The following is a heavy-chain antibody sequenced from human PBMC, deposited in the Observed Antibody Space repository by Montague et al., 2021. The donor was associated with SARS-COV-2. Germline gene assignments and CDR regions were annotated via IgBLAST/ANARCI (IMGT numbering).Heavy chain of an antibody. Sequence: SETLSLTCTVSFGSISTYYWSWIRQPPGKGLEWIGFIFYNGSTKYNPSLKRRVSISLDTSKNRFSLELSSVTAADTAVYYCARQDAWAYCGDECYRGWFDSWGQGTLVTVSS. CDR1: FGSISTYY. CDR2: IFYNGST. CDR3: ARQDAWAYCGDECYRGWFDS. D-gene: IGHD2-21*01. J-gene: IGHJ5*01. V-gene: IGHV4-59*01.